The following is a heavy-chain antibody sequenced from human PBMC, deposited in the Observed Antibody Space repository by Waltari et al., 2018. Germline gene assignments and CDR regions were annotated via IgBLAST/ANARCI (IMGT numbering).Heavy chain of an antibody. D-gene: IGHD6-13*01. CDR3: ARDQSIAAGGGYNWFDP. CDR2: SNPNSGGT. J-gene: IGHJ5*02. Sequence: QVQLVQSGAEVKKPGASVKVSCKASGYTFTGYYMHWVRQAPGQGLEWMGRSNPNSGGTNYAQKFQGRVTMTRDTSISTAYMELSRLRSDDTAVYYCARDQSIAAGGGYNWFDPWGQGTLVTVSS. CDR1: GYTFTGYY. V-gene: IGHV1-2*06.